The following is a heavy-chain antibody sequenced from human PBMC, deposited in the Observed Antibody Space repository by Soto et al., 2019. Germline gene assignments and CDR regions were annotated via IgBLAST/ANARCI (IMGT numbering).Heavy chain of an antibody. CDR1: GVSLNDATMG. Sequence: QVTLKESGPVLVKPTEPLTLTCTVSGVSLNDATMGVSWIRQPPGKALDWLANIFTNDDTSYTSSLTSRLTISKDPSESQVLLTTTNVDPVDTATYCCARIFRASYFIDWEQGTLVTVSS. CDR3: ARIFRASYFID. CDR2: IFTNDDT. D-gene: IGHD1-26*01. J-gene: IGHJ4*02. V-gene: IGHV2-26*01.